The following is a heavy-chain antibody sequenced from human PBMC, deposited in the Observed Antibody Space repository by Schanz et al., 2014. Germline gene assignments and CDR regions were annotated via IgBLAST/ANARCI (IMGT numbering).Heavy chain of an antibody. CDR3: VRDAGWAFGDYHGMDV. D-gene: IGHD3-10*01. J-gene: IGHJ6*02. Sequence: QVQLVQSGAEVKKPGASVKVSCKASGYTFTSYYMHWVRQAPGQGLEWMGIINPSSGTTRIAQNFQGRLTMTTDTSTSTAYMELRSLISDDTAVYYCVRDAGWAFGDYHGMDVWGQGTSVTVSS. CDR1: GYTFTSYY. CDR2: INPSSGTT. V-gene: IGHV1-46*01.